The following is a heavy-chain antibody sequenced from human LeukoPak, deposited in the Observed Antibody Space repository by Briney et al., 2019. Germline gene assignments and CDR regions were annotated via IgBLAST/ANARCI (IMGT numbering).Heavy chain of an antibody. D-gene: IGHD3-22*01. CDR3: ARGPYSYDSSGAFDI. CDR1: GYSISSGYY. J-gene: IGHJ3*02. CDR2: ISSSGST. V-gene: IGHV4-38-2*02. Sequence: SETLSLTCTVSGYSISSGYYWGWIRQPPGKWLEWIGRISSSGSTNYNPSLKSRVTISVDTSKNQFSLKLSSVTAADTAVYFCARGPYSYDSSGAFDIWGQGTMVTVSS.